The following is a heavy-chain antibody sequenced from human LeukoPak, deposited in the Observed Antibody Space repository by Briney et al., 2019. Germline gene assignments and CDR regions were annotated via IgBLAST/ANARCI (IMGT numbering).Heavy chain of an antibody. J-gene: IGHJ5*02. V-gene: IGHV3-11*04. Sequence: PGGSLRLSCAASGFTFSDYYMNWIRQAPGKGLEWLSYISSSGTTIYYADSVKGRFTISRDNAKNLLYLQMNSLRADDTAVYYCARDPSYSSSSRWFDPWGQGTLVTVSS. CDR2: ISSSGTTI. CDR1: GFTFSDYY. D-gene: IGHD6-13*01. CDR3: ARDPSYSSSSRWFDP.